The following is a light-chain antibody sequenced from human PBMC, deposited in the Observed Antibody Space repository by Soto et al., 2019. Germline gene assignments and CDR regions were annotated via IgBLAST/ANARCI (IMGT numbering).Light chain of an antibody. CDR2: GAS. J-gene: IGKJ2*01. CDR1: QSIRYNY. Sequence: EIVLTQSPGTLSLSPGERATLSCRASQSIRYNYLAWYQQKPGQAPRLLIYGASARATGIPDRFSGSGSGTGFTLTISRLEPEDFAVFYCQQYDGSLPYTFGRGTKLEIK. CDR3: QQYDGSLPYT. V-gene: IGKV3-20*01.